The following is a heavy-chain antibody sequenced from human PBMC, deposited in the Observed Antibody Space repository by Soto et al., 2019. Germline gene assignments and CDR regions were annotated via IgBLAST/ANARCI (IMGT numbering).Heavy chain of an antibody. CDR2: IWYDGSNK. CDR1: GFTFSSYG. CDR3: ARKLGTSAFDY. J-gene: IGHJ4*02. V-gene: IGHV3-33*01. D-gene: IGHD3-10*01. Sequence: PGGSLRLSCAASGFTFSSYGMHWVRQAPGKGLEWVAVIWYDGSNKYYADSVKGRFTISRDNSKNTLYLQMNSLRAEDTAVYYCARKLGTSAFDYWGQGTLVTVSS.